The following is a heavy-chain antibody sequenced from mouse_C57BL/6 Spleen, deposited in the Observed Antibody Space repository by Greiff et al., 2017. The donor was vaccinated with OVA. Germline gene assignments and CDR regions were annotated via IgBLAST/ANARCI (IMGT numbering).Heavy chain of an antibody. D-gene: IGHD1-1*01. J-gene: IGHJ3*01. CDR1: GFTFSSYG. Sequence: EVKLQESGGDLVKPGGSLKLSCAASGFTFSSYGMSWVRQTPDKRLEWVATISSGGSYTYYPDSVKGRFTISRDNAKNTLYLQMSSLKSEDTAMYYCASHYGSSWGFAYWGQGTLVTVSA. CDR2: ISSGGSYT. CDR3: ASHYGSSWGFAY. V-gene: IGHV5-6*01.